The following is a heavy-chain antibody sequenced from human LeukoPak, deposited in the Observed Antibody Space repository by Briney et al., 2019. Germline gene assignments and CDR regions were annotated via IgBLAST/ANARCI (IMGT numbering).Heavy chain of an antibody. CDR3: AKSLGLAAAGIDY. V-gene: IGHV3-30*02. CDR2: IRYDGSNK. D-gene: IGHD6-13*01. Sequence: GGSLRLSCAASGFTFSSYGMHWVRQAPGKGLEWVAFIRYDGSNKYYADSVKGRFTISRDNSKNTLYLQMNSLRAEDTAVYYCAKSLGLAAAGIDYWGQGTLVTVSS. J-gene: IGHJ4*02. CDR1: GFTFSSYG.